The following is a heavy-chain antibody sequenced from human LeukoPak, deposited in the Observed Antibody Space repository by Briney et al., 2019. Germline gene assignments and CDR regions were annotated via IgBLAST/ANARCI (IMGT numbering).Heavy chain of an antibody. CDR1: GFTFRNYE. Sequence: GGSLRLSCAASGFTFRNYEMNWVRRAPGKGLEWVSAISGSGGSTYYADSVKGRFTISRDNSKNTLYLQMNSLRAEDTAVYYCAKDHHSRLEDDAFDIWGQGTMVTVSS. CDR2: ISGSGGST. D-gene: IGHD6-13*01. V-gene: IGHV3-23*01. J-gene: IGHJ3*02. CDR3: AKDHHSRLEDDAFDI.